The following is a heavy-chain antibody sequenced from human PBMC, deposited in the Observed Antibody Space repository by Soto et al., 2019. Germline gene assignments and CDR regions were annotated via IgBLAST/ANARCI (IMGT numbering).Heavy chain of an antibody. CDR1: GGSISSDDSY. D-gene: IGHD5-12*01. CDR2: IYYSGST. V-gene: IGHV4-30-4*01. Sequence: QVQLQESGPGLVKPSQTLSLTCTVSGGSISSDDSYWSWIRQPPVKGLEWIGYIYYSGSTYYNPSLKSRFTISVDTSKNQFSLKSNSVTAADTAVYYCARDRGGYERIDYWGQGTLVTVSS. J-gene: IGHJ4*02. CDR3: ARDRGGYERIDY.